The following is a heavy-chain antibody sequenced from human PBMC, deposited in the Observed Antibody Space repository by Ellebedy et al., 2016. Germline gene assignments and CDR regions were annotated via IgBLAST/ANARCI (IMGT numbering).Heavy chain of an antibody. Sequence: SGPTLVKPTQTLTLTCTFSGFSLSSSGMTVGWVRQPPGKALEWLAFIYGNDDKRYMPSLRNRLTITKDTSKNQVVLTMTNMDPVDTATYYCVHRTTVTSVDYWGQGSLVTVSS. CDR2: IYGNDDK. J-gene: IGHJ4*02. D-gene: IGHD4-11*01. V-gene: IGHV2-5*01. CDR1: GFSLSSSGMT. CDR3: VHRTTVTSVDY.